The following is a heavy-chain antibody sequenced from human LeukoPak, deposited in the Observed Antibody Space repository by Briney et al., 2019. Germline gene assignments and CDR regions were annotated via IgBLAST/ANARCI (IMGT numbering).Heavy chain of an antibody. CDR1: RFTLSSYG. D-gene: IGHD2-8*01. V-gene: IGHV3-30*02. CDR3: AKDRCRNGVGCYYYCMDV. J-gene: IGHJ6*04. Sequence: GGSLRLSCAASRFTLSSYGMHWVRQAPGKGLEWVAYIQYDGSNEQYADSVKGLFNISRDSAKNILYLQMNSLRAEDTAVYYCAKDRCRNGVGCYYYCMDVWGKGTSVTISS. CDR2: IQYDGSNE.